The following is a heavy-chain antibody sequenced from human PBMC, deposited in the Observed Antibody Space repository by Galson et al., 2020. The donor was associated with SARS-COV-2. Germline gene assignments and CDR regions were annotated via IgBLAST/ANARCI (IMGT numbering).Heavy chain of an antibody. CDR3: ASDLGGSYFLGLDY. CDR2: ISYDGSNK. V-gene: IGHV3-30*01. Sequence: GESLKISCAASGFTFSSYAMHWVRQAPGKGLEWVAVISYDGSNKYYADSVKGRFTISRDNSKNTLYLQMNSLRAEDTAVYYCASDLGGSYFLGLDYWGQRTLVTVSS. CDR1: GFTFSSYA. D-gene: IGHD2-15*01. J-gene: IGHJ4*02.